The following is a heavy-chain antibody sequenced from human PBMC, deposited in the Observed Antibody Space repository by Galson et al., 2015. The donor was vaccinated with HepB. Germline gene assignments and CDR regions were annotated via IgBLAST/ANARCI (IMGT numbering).Heavy chain of an antibody. Sequence: QSGAEVKKAGESLKISCKASGYSFPTYWIGWVRQMPGKGLEWMGIVYPDDSDTRYSPSFQGQVTISADTSFTTAYLQWNSLKASDTAIYYCARRGYSTPSGYYALDAWGQGTTVTVSS. V-gene: IGHV5-51*01. D-gene: IGHD2-2*01. CDR2: VYPDDSDT. CDR1: GYSFPTYW. J-gene: IGHJ6*02. CDR3: ARRGYSTPSGYYALDA.